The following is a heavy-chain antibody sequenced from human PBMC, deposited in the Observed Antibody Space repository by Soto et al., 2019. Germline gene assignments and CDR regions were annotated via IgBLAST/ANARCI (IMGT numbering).Heavy chain of an antibody. Sequence: QAGGSLRLSCAASGFTFSSYAMSWVRQAPGKGLEWVSAISGSGGSTYYADSVKGRFTISRDNSKNTLYLQMNSLRAEDTAVYYCAKVRGGSSCSSGMDVWGQGPTVTVS. D-gene: IGHD6-13*01. J-gene: IGHJ6*02. CDR3: AKVRGGSSCSSGMDV. CDR1: GFTFSSYA. V-gene: IGHV3-23*01. CDR2: ISGSGGST.